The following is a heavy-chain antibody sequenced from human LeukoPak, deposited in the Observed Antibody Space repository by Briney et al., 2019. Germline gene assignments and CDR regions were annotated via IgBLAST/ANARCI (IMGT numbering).Heavy chain of an antibody. J-gene: IGHJ4*02. CDR1: GFTFSSYE. D-gene: IGHD1-26*01. CDR2: ISWDGGST. CDR3: AKVALGGSYYDSIDY. V-gene: IGHV3-43D*03. Sequence: GGSLRLSCAASGFTFSSYEMNWVRQAPGKGLEWVSLISWDGGSTYYADSVKGRFTISRDNSKNSLYLQMNSLRAEDTALYYCAKVALGGSYYDSIDYWGQGTLVTVSS.